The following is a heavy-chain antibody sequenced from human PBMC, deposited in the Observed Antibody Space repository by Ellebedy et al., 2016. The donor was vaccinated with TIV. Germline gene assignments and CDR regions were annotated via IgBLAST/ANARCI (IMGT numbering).Heavy chain of an antibody. D-gene: IGHD6-6*01. CDR1: GYTFTAYY. V-gene: IGHV1-2*02. J-gene: IGHJ3*02. CDR2: INPNTGAT. Sequence: ASVQVSCKASGYTFTAYYMHWVRQAPGQGLEWMGWINPNTGATNYAQKFQGRVTMTTDTSISTAYMELSSLTSDDTAVYYCARVQYASSSFDAFDIWGQGTVVTVSS. CDR3: ARVQYASSSFDAFDI.